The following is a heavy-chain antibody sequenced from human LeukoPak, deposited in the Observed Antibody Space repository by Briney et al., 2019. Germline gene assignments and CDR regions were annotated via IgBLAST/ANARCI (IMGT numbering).Heavy chain of an antibody. CDR2: ISSSSSYI. Sequence: GGSLRLSCAASGFTFSTYSMNWVRQAPGKGLEWVSSISSSSSYIYYADSVKGRFTISRDNAKNSLYLQMNSLRAEDTAVYYCARAHYCGSGSPRDYYYYGMDVWGQGTTVTVSS. J-gene: IGHJ6*02. V-gene: IGHV3-21*01. CDR3: ARAHYCGSGSPRDYYYYGMDV. CDR1: GFTFSTYS. D-gene: IGHD3-10*01.